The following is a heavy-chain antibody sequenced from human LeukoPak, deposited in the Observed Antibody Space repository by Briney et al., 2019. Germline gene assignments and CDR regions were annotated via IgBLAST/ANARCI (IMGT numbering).Heavy chain of an antibody. CDR3: AGVGWATTEFGDFDGPADWFDP. CDR1: GVSISSYY. CDR2: TYYGGGT. Sequence: PSETLSLTCTVSGVSISSYYWSWIPQPPRKGLEWSGHTYYGGGTNYNPPLQSRVTTSVDTRQSQLSPRLRSVTAADTAVCSSAGVGWATTEFGDFDGPADWFDPWGQGTLVTVSS. J-gene: IGHJ5*02. D-gene: IGHD4-17*01. V-gene: IGHV4-59*01.